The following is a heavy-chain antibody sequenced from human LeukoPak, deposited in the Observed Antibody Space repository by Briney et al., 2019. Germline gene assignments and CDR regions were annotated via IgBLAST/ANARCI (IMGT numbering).Heavy chain of an antibody. CDR3: ARAAAAADDAFDI. CDR1: GGSISSGDFH. CDR2: IYYTGRT. D-gene: IGHD6-13*01. Sequence: SETLSLTCTVSGGSISSGDFHWSWVRQPPGKGLEWIGYIYYTGRTYYNPSLKSRVTISVDTSKNQFSLKLNSVTATDTAVYYCARAAAAADDAFDIWGQGTMVTVSS. J-gene: IGHJ3*02. V-gene: IGHV4-30-4*01.